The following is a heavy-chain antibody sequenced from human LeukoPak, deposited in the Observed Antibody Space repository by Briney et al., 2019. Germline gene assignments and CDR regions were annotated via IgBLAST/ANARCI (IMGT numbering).Heavy chain of an antibody. Sequence: PGGSLRLSCAASGFTFSSYAMHWVRQAPGKGLEWVAVISYDGSNKYYADSVKGRFTISRDNSKNTLYLQMNSLRAEDTAVYYCARESDEYSSGWHFDYWGQGTLVTVSS. V-gene: IGHV3-30-3*01. CDR1: GFTFSSYA. CDR3: ARESDEYSSGWHFDY. J-gene: IGHJ4*02. D-gene: IGHD6-19*01. CDR2: ISYDGSNK.